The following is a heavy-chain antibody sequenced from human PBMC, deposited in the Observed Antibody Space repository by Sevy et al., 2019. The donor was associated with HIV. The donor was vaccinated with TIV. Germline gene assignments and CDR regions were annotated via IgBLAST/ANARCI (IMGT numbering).Heavy chain of an antibody. CDR2: IYYTGSA. CDR3: ARDDASNPRVLDY. Sequence: SETLSLTCSVSGGSISSYFWTWIRQPPGKGLEWIGHIYYTGSANYNPSLKSRVTISIDKSKSQFSLNLSSVTAADTAVYSCARDDASNPRVLDYWGQGALVTVSS. D-gene: IGHD3-3*01. J-gene: IGHJ4*02. CDR1: GGSISSYF. V-gene: IGHV4-59*01.